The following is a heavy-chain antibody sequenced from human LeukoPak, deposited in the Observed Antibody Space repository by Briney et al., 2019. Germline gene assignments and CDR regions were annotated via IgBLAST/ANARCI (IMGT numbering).Heavy chain of an antibody. CDR1: GGSISSSSYY. CDR3: ARYEENSGWYPYYFDY. CDR2: IYYSGST. D-gene: IGHD6-19*01. Sequence: SETLSLTXTVSGGSISSSSYYWGWIRQPPGKGLEWIGSIYYSGSTYYNPSLKSRVTISVDTSKNQFSLKLSSVTAADTAVYYCARYEENSGWYPYYFDYWGQGTLVTVSS. V-gene: IGHV4-39*01. J-gene: IGHJ4*02.